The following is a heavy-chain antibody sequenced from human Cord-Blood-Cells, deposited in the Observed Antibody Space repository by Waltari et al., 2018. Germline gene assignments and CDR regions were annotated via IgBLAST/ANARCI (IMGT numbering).Heavy chain of an antibody. D-gene: IGHD6-13*01. CDR2: INHSGST. CDR3: AREDSSSWGAFDI. V-gene: IGHV4-34*01. CDR1: GGSFRGYY. J-gene: IGHJ3*02. Sequence: QVQLQPWGAGLLKPSETLSLTCAVYGGSFRGYYWSWIRQPPGKGLEWIGEINHSGSTNYNPSLKSRVTISVDTSKNQFSLKLSSVTAADTAVYYCAREDSSSWGAFDIWGQGTMVTVSS.